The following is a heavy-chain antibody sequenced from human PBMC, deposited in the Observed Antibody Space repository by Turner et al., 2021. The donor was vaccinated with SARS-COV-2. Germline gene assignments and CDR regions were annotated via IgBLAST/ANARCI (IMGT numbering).Heavy chain of an antibody. V-gene: IGHV4-59*01. CDR2: LYYRGST. CDR3: ARELSNNWFDP. CDR1: GASIHGYY. Sequence: QLLLQGSGPGLVKPSATLSLTCTVTGASIHGYYWAWIRQPPGKRLEWIGYLYYRGSTNYNTSLKSRVTISVDTSKNQFSLKLTSVTAADTAVYYCARELSNNWFDPWGQGTLVTVSS. J-gene: IGHJ5*02.